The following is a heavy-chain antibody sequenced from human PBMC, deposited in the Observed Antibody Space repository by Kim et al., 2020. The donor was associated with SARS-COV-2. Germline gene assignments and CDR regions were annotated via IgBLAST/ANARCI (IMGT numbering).Heavy chain of an antibody. CDR1: GFTFSSYA. Sequence: GGSLRLSCAASGFTFSSYAMHWVRQAPGKGLEWVAVISYDGSNKYYADSVKGRFTISRDNSKNTLYLQMNSLRAEDTAVYYCARGGVWIQLTSLLRHTDYWGQGTLVTVSS. V-gene: IGHV3-30*04. CDR3: ARGGVWIQLTSLLRHTDY. J-gene: IGHJ4*02. CDR2: ISYDGSNK. D-gene: IGHD5-18*01.